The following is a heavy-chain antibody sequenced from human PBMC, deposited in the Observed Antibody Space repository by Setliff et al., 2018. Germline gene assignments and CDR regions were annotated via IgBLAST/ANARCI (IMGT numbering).Heavy chain of an antibody. D-gene: IGHD6-6*01. CDR3: ALEYSNSSPTVYYYMDV. CDR1: GYTFTTYA. V-gene: IGHV7-4-1*02. CDR2: INSNTGNP. Sequence: ASVKVSCKASGYTFTTYAMNWVRQAPGQGLKWMGWINSNTGNPTYAQGFTGRFVFSLDTSVSTAYLQISSLKAEDTAVYYCALEYSNSSPTVYYYMDVWGKGTTVTVSS. J-gene: IGHJ6*03.